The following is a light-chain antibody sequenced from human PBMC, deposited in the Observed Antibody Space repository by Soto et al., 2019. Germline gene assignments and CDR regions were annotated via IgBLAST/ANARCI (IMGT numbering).Light chain of an antibody. CDR3: AAWDDRLSGRV. CDR1: SSNIGSNY. CDR2: RNN. V-gene: IGLV1-47*01. Sequence: QSVLTQPPSASGTPGQRVTISCSGSSSNIGSNYVYWYQQLPGTAPKLLIYRNNQRPSGVPDRFSGSKSGTSASLAISGLRSEDEADYYCAAWDDRLSGRVFGGVTKLTVL. J-gene: IGLJ3*02.